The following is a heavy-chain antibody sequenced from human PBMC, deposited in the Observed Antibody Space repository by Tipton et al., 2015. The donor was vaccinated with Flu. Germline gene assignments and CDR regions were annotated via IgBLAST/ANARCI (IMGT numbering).Heavy chain of an antibody. V-gene: IGHV3-9*01. J-gene: IGHJ4*02. Sequence: SLRLSCAASGFTLDDYAMHWVRQAPGKGLEWVSGISWNSGSVGYADSVKGRFTISRDNAKNSLYLQMNSLRPEDTALYYCAVLHGSGSYSGDYWGQGTLVTVS. CDR2: ISWNSGSV. CDR1: GFTLDDYA. CDR3: AVLHGSGSYSGDY. D-gene: IGHD3-10*01.